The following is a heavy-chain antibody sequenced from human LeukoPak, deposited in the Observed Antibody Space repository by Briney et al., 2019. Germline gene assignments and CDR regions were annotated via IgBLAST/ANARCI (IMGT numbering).Heavy chain of an antibody. V-gene: IGHV3-7*01. CDR2: INQDGNEK. CDR1: GFIFRNYR. Sequence: QAGGSLRLSCEVSGFIFRNYRMDWVRQAPGRGLEWVANINQDGNEKYFVDSVKGRFTISRDNAKNSLYLQMNSLRAEDTAVYYCSRALEVWGKGTTVTVSS. J-gene: IGHJ6*04. CDR3: SRALEV.